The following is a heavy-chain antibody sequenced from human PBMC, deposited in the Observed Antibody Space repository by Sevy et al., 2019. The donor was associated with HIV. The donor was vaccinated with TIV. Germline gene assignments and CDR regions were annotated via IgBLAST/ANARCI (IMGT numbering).Heavy chain of an antibody. D-gene: IGHD2-2*01. CDR2: ISSSGSTI. V-gene: IGHV3-11*01. Sequence: GGSLRLSCAASGFTFSDYYMSWIRQAPGKGLEWVSYISSSGSTIYYTDSVKGRFTISRDNAKNSLYLQMNSLRAEDTAVYYCARSRVVVPAADYWGQGTLVTVSS. CDR1: GFTFSDYY. CDR3: ARSRVVVPAADY. J-gene: IGHJ4*02.